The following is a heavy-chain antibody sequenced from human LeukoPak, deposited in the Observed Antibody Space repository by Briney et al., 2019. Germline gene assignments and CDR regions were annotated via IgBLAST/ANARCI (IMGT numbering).Heavy chain of an antibody. CDR3: ARPIDNGSGSYYFPY. CDR2: ISYDGANE. Sequence: GGSLRLSCAASGFSFHYYAMHWVRQAPGKGLEWMAVISYDGANEYYADSVKGRLTISRDNSKNTLYMEMSSLRPEDTAVYYCARPIDNGSGSYYFPYWGQGTLVTVSS. V-gene: IGHV3-30-3*01. D-gene: IGHD3-10*01. J-gene: IGHJ4*02. CDR1: GFSFHYYA.